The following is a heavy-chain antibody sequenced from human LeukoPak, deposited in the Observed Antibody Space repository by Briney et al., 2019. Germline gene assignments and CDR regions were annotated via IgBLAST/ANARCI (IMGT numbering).Heavy chain of an antibody. CDR2: TSGSGGST. J-gene: IGHJ3*02. V-gene: IGHV3-23*01. D-gene: IGHD3-16*02. CDR3: ARVYYDYVWGSYRYTGNAFDI. Sequence: PGGSLRLSCAASQFTFSRYSMTWVRQAPGKGLECVSVTSGSGGSTYYADSVKGRFTISRDNSKNMLYLQMNSLRAEDTAVYYCARVYYDYVWGSYRYTGNAFDIWGQGTMVTVSS. CDR1: QFTFSRYS.